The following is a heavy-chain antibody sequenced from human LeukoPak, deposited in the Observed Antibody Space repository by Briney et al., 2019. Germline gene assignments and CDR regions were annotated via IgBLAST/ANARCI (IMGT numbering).Heavy chain of an antibody. J-gene: IGHJ5*02. CDR2: IYTSGST. D-gene: IGHD5-18*01. CDR3: AREFSRTAKGWFDP. CDR1: GGSISSYY. Sequence: PSETLSLTCTVSGGSISSYYWSWIRQPAGKGLEWIGRIYTSGSTNYNPSLKSRVTMSVDTSKNQFSLKLSSVTAADTAVYYCAREFSRTAKGWFDPWAREPWSPSPQ. V-gene: IGHV4-4*07.